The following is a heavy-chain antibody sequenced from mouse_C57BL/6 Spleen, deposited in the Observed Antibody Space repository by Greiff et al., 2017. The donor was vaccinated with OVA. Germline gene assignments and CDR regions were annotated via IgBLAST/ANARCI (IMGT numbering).Heavy chain of an antibody. V-gene: IGHV1-81*01. CDR1: GYTFTSYG. D-gene: IGHD1-1*01. CDR3: ARAEDYYGSSYFDY. J-gene: IGHJ2*01. CDR2: IYPRSGNT. Sequence: VKLMESGAELARPGASVKLSCKASGYTFTSYGISWVKQRTGQGLEWIGEIYPRSGNTYYNEKFKGKATLTADKSSSTAYMELRSLTSEDSTVYFCARAEDYYGSSYFDYWGQGTTLTVSS.